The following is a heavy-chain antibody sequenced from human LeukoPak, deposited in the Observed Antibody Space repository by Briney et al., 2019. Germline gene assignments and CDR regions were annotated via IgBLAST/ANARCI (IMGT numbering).Heavy chain of an antibody. V-gene: IGHV3-23*01. D-gene: IGHD3-22*01. J-gene: IGHJ4*02. CDR2: ISGSGGST. CDR1: GFTFSSYA. Sequence: GGSLRLSCAASGFTFSSYAMSWVRQAPGKGLEWVSAISGSGGSTYYADSVKGRFTISRDNSKNTLYLQMNSLRAEDTAVYYCAKDWDYDSSGYYDYWGQGPLVTVSS. CDR3: AKDWDYDSSGYYDY.